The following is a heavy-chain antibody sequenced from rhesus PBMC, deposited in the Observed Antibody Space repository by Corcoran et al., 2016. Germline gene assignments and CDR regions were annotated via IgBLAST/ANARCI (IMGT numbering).Heavy chain of an antibody. D-gene: IGHD2-21*01. V-gene: IGHV3-100*02. Sequence: DVQLVGSGGGLVKPGVSLRLSCVASGLTLCSFAMHWARRAPGKGLEWVSVNSESGSTIYYADSVKGRFTISRDNAKNSLFLQMNSLRAEDTAVYYCTGSGCYGFDYWGQGVLVTVSS. CDR1: GLTLCSFA. CDR3: TGSGCYGFDY. J-gene: IGHJ4*01. CDR2: NSESGSTI.